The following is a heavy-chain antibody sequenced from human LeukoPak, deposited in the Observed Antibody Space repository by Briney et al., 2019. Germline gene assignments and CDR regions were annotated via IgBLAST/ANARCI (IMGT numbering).Heavy chain of an antibody. D-gene: IGHD6-13*01. CDR1: GYTFTGYY. Sequence: PGASVKVSCKASGYTFTGYYMHWVRQAPGQGLEWMGWINPNSGGTNYAQRFQGWVTVTRGTSISTAYMELSRLRSDDTAVYYCAREQQLVPAFDYWGQGTLVTVSS. J-gene: IGHJ4*02. CDR2: INPNSGGT. CDR3: AREQQLVPAFDY. V-gene: IGHV1-2*04.